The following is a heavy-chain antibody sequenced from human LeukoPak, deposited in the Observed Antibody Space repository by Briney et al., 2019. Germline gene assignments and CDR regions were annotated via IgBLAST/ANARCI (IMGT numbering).Heavy chain of an antibody. J-gene: IGHJ5*02. CDR2: VYPSGNT. V-gene: IGHV4-4*02. CDR3: AKGIPSRNWFDP. CDR1: GGSISSSNW. Sequence: PSGTLSLICVVSGGSISSSNWWSWVRQPPGQGLEWIGEVYPSGNTNYNPSLKSRVTISVDKSKNQFSLNLTSVTAADTAVYYCAKGIPSRNWFDPWGQGTLVTVSS. D-gene: IGHD6-13*01.